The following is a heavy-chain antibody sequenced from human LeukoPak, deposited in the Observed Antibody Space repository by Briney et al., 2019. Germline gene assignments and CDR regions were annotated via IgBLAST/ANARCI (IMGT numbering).Heavy chain of an antibody. D-gene: IGHD2-2*01. CDR2: ISPSGGST. CDR3: ARRHCSSTSCYAGITPGYYYMDV. J-gene: IGHJ6*03. Sequence: GASVKVSCKAFGYTFTSNYMHWVRQAPGQGPEWMGVISPSGGSTTYAQKFQGRVTLTRGMSTSTDYLELSSLRSEDTAVYYCARRHCSSTSCYAGITPGYYYMDVWGKGTTVTISS. V-gene: IGHV1-46*01. CDR1: GYTFTSNY.